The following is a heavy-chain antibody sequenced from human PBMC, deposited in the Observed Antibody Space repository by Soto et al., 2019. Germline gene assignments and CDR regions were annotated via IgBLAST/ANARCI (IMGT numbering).Heavy chain of an antibody. CDR2: IKYDATNT. CDR3: ARGALGSYYFDY. Sequence: EVQLVESGGGLFQPGGSLRLSCAASGFTFNNYWIHWVRQAPGKGLVWVSRIKYDATNTNYADSVKGRFSISRDNAKNTVYLQMSSLRGDDTAVYYCARGALGSYYFDYWGQGTLVTVSS. CDR1: GFTFNNYW. J-gene: IGHJ4*02. V-gene: IGHV3-74*01. D-gene: IGHD3-16*01.